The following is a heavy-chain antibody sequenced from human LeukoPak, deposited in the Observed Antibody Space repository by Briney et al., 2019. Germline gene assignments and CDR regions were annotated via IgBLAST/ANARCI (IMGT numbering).Heavy chain of an antibody. V-gene: IGHV3-74*01. J-gene: IGHJ4*02. CDR1: GFTFSNNW. D-gene: IGHD6-6*01. CDR3: ARGYSSSYRIDY. Sequence: GGSLRLSCAASGFTFSNNWMHWVRQAPGKGLVWVSRINGDGSSTTYADSIKGRFTISRYNTKSTLYLQMNSLRAEGTAVYYCARGYSSSYRIDYWGQRTLVTVS. CDR2: INGDGSST.